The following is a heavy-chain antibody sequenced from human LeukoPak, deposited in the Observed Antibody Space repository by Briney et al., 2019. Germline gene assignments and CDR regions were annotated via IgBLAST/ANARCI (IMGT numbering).Heavy chain of an antibody. CDR2: IKQDGSEK. J-gene: IGHJ6*04. Sequence: GGSLRLSCAASGFTFSSYWMSWVRQAPGKGLEWVANIKQDGSEKYYVDSVKGQFTISRNNAKNSLYLQMNSLRAEDTAVYYCARDTYGHFIYYYYYGMDVWGKGTTVTVSS. V-gene: IGHV3-7*03. CDR3: ARDTYGHFIYYYYYGMDV. D-gene: IGHD4-17*01. CDR1: GFTFSSYW.